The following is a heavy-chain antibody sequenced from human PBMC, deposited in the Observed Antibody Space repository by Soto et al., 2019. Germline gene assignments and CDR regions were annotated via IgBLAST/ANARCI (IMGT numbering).Heavy chain of an antibody. D-gene: IGHD3-22*01. CDR1: GGTFSSYA. CDR3: ARGDYYDSSGYYDAFDI. J-gene: IGHJ3*02. Sequence: QVQLVQSGAEVKKPGSSVKVSCKASGGTFSSYAISWVRQAPGQGLEWMGGIIPIYGTANYAQKFQGRVTITADESTSTAYMELSSLRSEDTAVYYCARGDYYDSSGYYDAFDIWGQGTMVTVSS. CDR2: IIPIYGTA. V-gene: IGHV1-69*01.